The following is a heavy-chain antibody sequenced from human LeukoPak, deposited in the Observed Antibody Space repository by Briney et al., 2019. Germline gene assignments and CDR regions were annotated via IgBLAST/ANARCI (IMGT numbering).Heavy chain of an antibody. CDR2: IWYDGSNK. V-gene: IGHV3-30*02. J-gene: IGHJ6*02. Sequence: GGSLRLSCAASGSTFSDYGMHWVRQAPGKGLEWVAVIWYDGSNKYYADSVKGRFTISRDNSKNTLYLQMNSLRAEDTALYYCAKDIQREAVAGTRGGYYGMDVWGQGTTVTVSS. CDR1: GSTFSDYG. D-gene: IGHD6-19*01. CDR3: AKDIQREAVAGTRGGYYGMDV.